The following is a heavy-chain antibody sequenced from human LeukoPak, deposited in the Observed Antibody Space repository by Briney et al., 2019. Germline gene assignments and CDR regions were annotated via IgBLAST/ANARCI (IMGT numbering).Heavy chain of an antibody. CDR2: ISGSGGST. CDR1: GFTFSSYA. D-gene: IGHD2-2*01. J-gene: IGHJ4*02. CDR3: ARGSSSAWGRFDF. Sequence: GGSLRLSCAASGFTFSSYAMSWVRQAPGKGLEWVSAISGSGGSTYYADSVKGRFTISRDNSKNTLYLQMNSLRAEDTAVYHCARGSSSAWGRFDFWGQGTLVTVSS. V-gene: IGHV3-23*01.